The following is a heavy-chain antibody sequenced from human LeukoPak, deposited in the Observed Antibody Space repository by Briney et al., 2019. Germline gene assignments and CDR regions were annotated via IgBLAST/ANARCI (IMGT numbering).Heavy chain of an antibody. D-gene: IGHD2-2*01. CDR3: ARDYQSTSFLGY. J-gene: IGHJ4*02. CDR2: INPNSGGT. CDR1: GYTFTGYY. Sequence: ASVKVSCKASGYTFTGYYMHWVRQAPGQGLEWMGWINPNSGGTNYAQKVQGRGTMNSDTSISTAYMGLSRLRSADTAVSYCARDYQSTSFLGYWGQGTLVTVSS. V-gene: IGHV1-2*02.